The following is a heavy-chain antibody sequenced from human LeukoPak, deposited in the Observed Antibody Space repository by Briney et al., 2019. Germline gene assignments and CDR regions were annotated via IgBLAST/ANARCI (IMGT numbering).Heavy chain of an antibody. CDR1: GYSISSGYY. CDR3: ARIRLLDYYYYMDV. J-gene: IGHJ6*03. CDR2: IYHSGST. D-gene: IGHD3-22*01. V-gene: IGHV4-38-2*02. Sequence: PSETLSLTCTVSGYSISSGYYWGWIRQPPGKGLEWIGSIYHSGSTYYNPPLKSRVTISVDTSKNQFSLKLSSVTAADTAVDYCARIRLLDYYYYMDVWGKGTTVTVSS.